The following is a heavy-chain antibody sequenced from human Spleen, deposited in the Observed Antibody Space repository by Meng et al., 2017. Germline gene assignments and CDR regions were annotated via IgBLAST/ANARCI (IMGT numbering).Heavy chain of an antibody. V-gene: IGHV4-34*01. CDR3: ARREYSYGYIPNFDY. Sequence: QPWGAGLLKPSETLSLPCAFYGGSFTGYHWSWIRQSPGKGLEWIGEVYQSGSTNYNPSLGSRVTISVDTSKNQFSLKMSSLTAADTAVYYCARREYSYGYIPNFDYWGQGTLVTVSS. CDR2: VYQSGST. J-gene: IGHJ4*02. CDR1: GGSFTGYH. D-gene: IGHD5-18*01.